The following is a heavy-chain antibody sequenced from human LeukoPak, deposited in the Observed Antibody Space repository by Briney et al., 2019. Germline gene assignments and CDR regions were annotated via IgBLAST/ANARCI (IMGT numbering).Heavy chain of an antibody. CDR1: GFTFSSYS. CDR3: ARQVTGWLQPDY. V-gene: IGHV3-21*01. CDR2: ISSRISYI. J-gene: IGHJ4*02. D-gene: IGHD5-24*01. Sequence: GGSLRLSCAASGFTFSSYSINWVRQAPGKGLEWVASISSRISYIYYADSVKGRFTISRDNSNNILYLQMNSLRVDDTAVYYCARQVTGWLQPDYWGQGTLVTVSS.